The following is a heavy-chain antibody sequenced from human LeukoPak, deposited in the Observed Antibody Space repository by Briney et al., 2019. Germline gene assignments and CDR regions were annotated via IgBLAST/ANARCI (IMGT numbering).Heavy chain of an antibody. D-gene: IGHD2-15*01. Sequence: GGSLRLSCAASGFTFSSYGMHWVRQAPGKGLEWVAVISYDGSNKYYADSVKGRFTISRDNSKNTLYLQMNSLRAEDTVVYYCAKDGGYCSGGSCYENWFDPWGQGTLVTVSS. CDR3: AKDGGYCSGGSCYENWFDP. V-gene: IGHV3-30*18. CDR2: ISYDGSNK. J-gene: IGHJ5*02. CDR1: GFTFSSYG.